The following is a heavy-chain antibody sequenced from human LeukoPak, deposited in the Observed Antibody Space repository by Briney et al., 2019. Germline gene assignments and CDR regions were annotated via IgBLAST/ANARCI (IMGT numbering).Heavy chain of an antibody. J-gene: IGHJ4*02. D-gene: IGHD3-10*01. Sequence: GGSLRLSCAASGFTFSSYAISWVRQAPGQGLEWMGRIIPILGIANYAQKFQGRVTITADKSTSTAYMELSSLRSEDTAVYYCARVESVWVRGVIDPTINYYFDYWGQGTLVTVSS. CDR2: IIPILGIA. CDR3: ARVESVWVRGVIDPTINYYFDY. CDR1: GFTFSSYA. V-gene: IGHV1-69*04.